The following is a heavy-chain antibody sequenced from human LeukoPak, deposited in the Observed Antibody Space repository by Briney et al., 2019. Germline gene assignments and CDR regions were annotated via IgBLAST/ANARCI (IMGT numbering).Heavy chain of an antibody. CDR3: KTSGWPVNSPTSDY. J-gene: IGHJ4*02. Sequence: PGGSLRLSCAASGFTVSSNYMSWVRQAPGKGLEWVSVIYSGGSTYYADSVKGRFTISRDNSKNTLYLQMNSLRAEDTAVYYCKTSGWPVNSPTSDYWGQGTLVTVSS. V-gene: IGHV3-66*01. D-gene: IGHD6-19*01. CDR1: GFTVSSNY. CDR2: IYSGGST.